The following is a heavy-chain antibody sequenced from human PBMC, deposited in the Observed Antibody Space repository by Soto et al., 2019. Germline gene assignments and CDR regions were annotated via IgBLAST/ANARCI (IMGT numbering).Heavy chain of an antibody. D-gene: IGHD6-6*01. Sequence: QVQLVQSGAEVKKPGASVKVSCKASGYTFTSYDINWVRQATGQGLEWMGWMNPTSGNTGYAQKFQGRVTMTRNTSISTAYIELSSLRSEDTAVYYCASRRSSPPRGWFDPWGQGTLVTVSS. CDR2: MNPTSGNT. J-gene: IGHJ5*02. CDR3: ASRRSSPPRGWFDP. CDR1: GYTFTSYD. V-gene: IGHV1-8*01.